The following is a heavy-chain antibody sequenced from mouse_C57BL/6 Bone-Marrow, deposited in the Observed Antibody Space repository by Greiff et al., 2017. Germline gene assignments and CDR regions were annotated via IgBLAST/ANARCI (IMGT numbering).Heavy chain of an antibody. D-gene: IGHD1-1*01. Sequence: EVQLQQSGPELVKPGASVKMSCKASGYTFTDYNMHWVKQSHGKSLEWIGYINPNNGGTSYNQKFKGKATLTVNKSSSTAYMELRSLTSEDSAVYYCASYYGSSYHAMDYWGQGTSVTVSS. CDR3: ASYYGSSYHAMDY. CDR1: GYTFTDYN. V-gene: IGHV1-22*01. CDR2: INPNNGGT. J-gene: IGHJ4*01.